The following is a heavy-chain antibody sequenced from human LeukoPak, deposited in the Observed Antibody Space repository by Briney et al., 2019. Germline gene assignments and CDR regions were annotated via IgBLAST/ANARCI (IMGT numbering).Heavy chain of an antibody. D-gene: IGHD2-2*01. CDR3: AKDVVVVPAPLDY. CDR2: ISGSGGST. CDR1: GFTFSSYA. Sequence: GGSLRLSCAASGFTFSSYAMSWVRQAPGKGLEWVSAISGSGGSTYYADSVKGRFTISRDNSKNTLYLQMNSPRAEDTAVYYCAKDVVVVPAPLDYWGQGTLVTVSS. V-gene: IGHV3-23*01. J-gene: IGHJ4*02.